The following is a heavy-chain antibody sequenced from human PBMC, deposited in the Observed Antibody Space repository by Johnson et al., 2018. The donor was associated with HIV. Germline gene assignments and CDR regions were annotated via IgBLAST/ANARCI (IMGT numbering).Heavy chain of an antibody. D-gene: IGHD3-22*01. CDR1: GFTFSSYD. V-gene: IGHV3-13*01. CDR2: IGTAGDT. J-gene: IGHJ3*02. Sequence: VLLVESGGGLVQPGGSLRLSCAASGFTFSSYDMHWVRQGTGKGLEWVSAIGTAGDTYYPGSVKGRFTISRENAKNSLYLQMNSLRAGDTAVYYCARDVGDRGYYDSSGYRAFDIWGQGTMVTVSS. CDR3: ARDVGDRGYYDSSGYRAFDI.